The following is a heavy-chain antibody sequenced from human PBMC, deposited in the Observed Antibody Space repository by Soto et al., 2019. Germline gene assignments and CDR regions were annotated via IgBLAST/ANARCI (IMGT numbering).Heavy chain of an antibody. V-gene: IGHV1-8*01. CDR2: MNPNSGNT. J-gene: IGHJ3*02. CDR3: ARGNETDCTGTSCYKTGAFEI. D-gene: IGHD2-2*02. Sequence: ASVKVSCKASGYTLTSYDVYWVRQATGQGLEWMGWMNPNSGNTAYAQKLQGRVTMTRNPSISTAYMELSSLRSEDTAVYYCARGNETDCTGTSCYKTGAFEIWGQGTMVTVSS. CDR1: GYTLTSYD.